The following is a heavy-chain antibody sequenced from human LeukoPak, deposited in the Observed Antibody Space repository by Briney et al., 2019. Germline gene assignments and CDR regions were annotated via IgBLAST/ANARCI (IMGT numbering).Heavy chain of an antibody. V-gene: IGHV4-59*01. D-gene: IGHD3-3*01. J-gene: IGHJ5*02. CDR1: GGSFSGYY. CDR3: ARDRYDFWSGHRANWFDP. Sequence: SETLSLTCAVYGGSFSGYYWSWIRQPPGKGPEWIGYIYYSGSTNYNPSLKSRVTISVDTSKNQFSLKLSSVTAADTAVYYCARDRYDFWSGHRANWFDPWGQGTLVTVSS. CDR2: IYYSGST.